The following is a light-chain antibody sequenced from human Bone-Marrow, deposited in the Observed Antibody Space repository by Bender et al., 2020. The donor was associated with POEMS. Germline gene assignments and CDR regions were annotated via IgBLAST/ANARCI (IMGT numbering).Light chain of an antibody. J-gene: IGLJ1*01. V-gene: IGLV1-40*01. Sequence: QSVLTQPPSVSGAPGQRLTISCTGTSSNIGAGYDVHWYRQLPGTAPKLLITSNGNRPSGVPDRFSGSKSGSSASLAITGLQAEDESDYFCQSYDSSLRGYVFGTGTTVTVL. CDR1: SSNIGAGYD. CDR3: QSYDSSLRGYV. CDR2: SNG.